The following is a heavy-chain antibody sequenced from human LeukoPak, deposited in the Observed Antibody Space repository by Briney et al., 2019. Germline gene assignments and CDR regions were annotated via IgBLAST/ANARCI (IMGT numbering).Heavy chain of an antibody. CDR3: ATTGYSSRWYDAFDI. Sequence: SQTLSLTCAISGDSVSINSATWNWLRQSPSRGLEWLGRTHYRSKWCNDYAVSLNSRIPINPATSQNQFSLHLKSVTPEDTAVYFCATTGYSSRWYDAFDIWGQGTLVTVSS. V-gene: IGHV6-1*01. CDR1: GDSVSINSAT. J-gene: IGHJ3*02. CDR2: THYRSKWCN. D-gene: IGHD6-13*01.